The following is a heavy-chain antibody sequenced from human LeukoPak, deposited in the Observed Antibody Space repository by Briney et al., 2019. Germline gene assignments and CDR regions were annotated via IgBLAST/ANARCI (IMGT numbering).Heavy chain of an antibody. V-gene: IGHV6-1*01. CDR1: GDSVSSNSAA. CDR2: TYYRSKWYN. J-gene: IGHJ5*02. D-gene: IGHD3-10*01. CDR3: AREKFYGSGSLRINNWFDP. Sequence: SQTLSLTCAISGDSVSSNSAAWNWIRQSPPRGLEWLGRTYYRSKWYNDYAVSVKSRITINPDTSKNQFSLQLNSVTPEDTAVYYCAREKFYGSGSLRINNWFDPWGQGTLVTVSS.